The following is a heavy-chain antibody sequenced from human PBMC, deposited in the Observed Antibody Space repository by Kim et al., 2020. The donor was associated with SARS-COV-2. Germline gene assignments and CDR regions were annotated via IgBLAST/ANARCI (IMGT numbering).Heavy chain of an antibody. D-gene: IGHD3-10*01. CDR3: ARVAAGSYSY. V-gene: IGHV3-7*01. J-gene: IGHJ4*02. Sequence: EKYYVDSVKGRFTISRDNAKNALYLQMNSLRAEDTAVYYWARVAAGSYSYWGQGTLVTVSS. CDR2: EK.